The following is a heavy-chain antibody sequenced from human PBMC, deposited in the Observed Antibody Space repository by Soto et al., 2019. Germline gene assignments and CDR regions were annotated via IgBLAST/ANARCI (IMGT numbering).Heavy chain of an antibody. CDR3: AKERDSSGYYLPEYFDY. D-gene: IGHD3-22*01. CDR1: GFTFSSYG. V-gene: IGHV3-30*18. J-gene: IGHJ4*02. Sequence: QVQLVESGGGVVQPGRSLRLSCAASGFTFSSYGMHWVRQAPGKGLEWVAVISYDGSNKYYADSVKGRFTISRDNSKNTLDLQMNSLRAEDTAVYYCAKERDSSGYYLPEYFDYWGQGTLVTVSS. CDR2: ISYDGSNK.